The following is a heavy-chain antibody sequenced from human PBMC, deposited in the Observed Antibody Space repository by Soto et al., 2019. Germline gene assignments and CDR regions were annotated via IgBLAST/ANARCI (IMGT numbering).Heavy chain of an antibody. D-gene: IGHD1-1*01. Sequence: QVQLQQSGPGLVKPSQTLSLTCTVSGGSISGGGYYWSWIRQHPGKGLEWIGYIYYSGSTYYNPSLKSRVIRSLDTSKNQFSLKLSSVTAAYTAVYYCARGTEAAFYNYGMDVWGQGTTVTVSS. J-gene: IGHJ6*02. V-gene: IGHV4-31*03. CDR2: IYYSGST. CDR1: GGSISGGGYY. CDR3: ARGTEAAFYNYGMDV.